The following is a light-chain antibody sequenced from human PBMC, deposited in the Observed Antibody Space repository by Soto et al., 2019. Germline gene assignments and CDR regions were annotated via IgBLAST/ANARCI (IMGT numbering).Light chain of an antibody. CDR2: SNN. CDR1: SSNIGSNT. CDR3: AAWDDSLNGVV. J-gene: IGLJ2*01. V-gene: IGLV1-44*01. Sequence: QSVLTQPPSASGTPGQRVTISCSGSSSNIGSNTVNWYQQLPGTAPKLLIYSNNLRPSGVPDRFSGSKSGTSASLAISGLQSEYEADYYCAAWDDSLNGVVFCGGTKVTVL.